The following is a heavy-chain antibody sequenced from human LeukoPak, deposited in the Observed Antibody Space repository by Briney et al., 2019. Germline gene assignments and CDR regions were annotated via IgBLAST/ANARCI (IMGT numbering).Heavy chain of an antibody. CDR2: IRSKAYGGTT. CDR3: TRGFLGHGDYAADY. V-gene: IGHV3-49*05. CDR1: GFTFGDYA. D-gene: IGHD4-17*01. Sequence: KAGGSLRLSCTASGFTFGDYAMSWFRQAPGKGLEWVGFIRSKAYGGTTEYAASVKGRFTISRDDSKSIAYLQMNSLKTEDTAVYYCTRGFLGHGDYAADYWGQGTLVTVSS. J-gene: IGHJ4*02.